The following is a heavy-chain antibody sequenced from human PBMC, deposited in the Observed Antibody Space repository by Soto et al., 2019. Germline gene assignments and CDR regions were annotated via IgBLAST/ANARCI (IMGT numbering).Heavy chain of an antibody. V-gene: IGHV1-69*12. Sequence: QVQLVQSGAEVKKPGSSVKVSCKASGGTFSSYAISWVRQAPGQGLEWMGGIIPIFGTANYAQKFQGRVTIAADESTSTAYMELSSLRSDDTAVYYCASPAAGTGSYYYGMDFWGQGTTVTVSS. D-gene: IGHD6-13*01. J-gene: IGHJ6*02. CDR3: ASPAAGTGSYYYGMDF. CDR2: IIPIFGTA. CDR1: GGTFSSYA.